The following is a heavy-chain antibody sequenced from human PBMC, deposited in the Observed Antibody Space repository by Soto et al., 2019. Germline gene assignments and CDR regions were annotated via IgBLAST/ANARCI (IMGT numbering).Heavy chain of an antibody. CDR3: TTSEVGDIPIDY. CDR1: GLTLSNAW. J-gene: IGHJ4*02. Sequence: PGGSLRLSCAASGLTLSNAWMSWVRQAPGKGLEWVGRIKVKSYGGTTDYTAPVKGRFTFSRDDSKNTLYLQMNSLKTEDTAMYYCTTSEVGDIPIDYWGQGTLVTVSS. CDR2: IKVKSYGGTT. V-gene: IGHV3-15*01. D-gene: IGHD1-26*01.